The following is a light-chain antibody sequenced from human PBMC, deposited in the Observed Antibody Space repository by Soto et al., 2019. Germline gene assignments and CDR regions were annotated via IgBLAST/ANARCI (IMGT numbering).Light chain of an antibody. CDR2: EVR. Sequence: QSALTQPASVSGSPGQSITISCTGTSSDVGRYNYVSWYQQHPGKAPKLMIYEVRNRPSGVSNRFSGSKSGNTASLTISGLQAEDEADYYCTSYTSSSTPVVFGGGTKLNVL. J-gene: IGLJ2*01. CDR3: TSYTSSSTPVV. V-gene: IGLV2-14*01. CDR1: SSDVGRYNY.